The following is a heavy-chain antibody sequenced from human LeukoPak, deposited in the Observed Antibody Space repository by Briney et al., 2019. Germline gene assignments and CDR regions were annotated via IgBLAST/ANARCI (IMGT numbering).Heavy chain of an antibody. V-gene: IGHV4-4*07. CDR2: TYPSGRI. CDR1: GGSISSYY. CDR3: ARGTTVIPDT. D-gene: IGHD1-1*01. Sequence: PSETLSLTCTVSGGSISSYYWSWIRQPAGKGLEWIGPTYPSGRINYNPSLKSRVTMSVDTSKNQISLKLRSVTAADTAVYYCARGTTVIPDTWGQGSLVTVSS. J-gene: IGHJ5*02.